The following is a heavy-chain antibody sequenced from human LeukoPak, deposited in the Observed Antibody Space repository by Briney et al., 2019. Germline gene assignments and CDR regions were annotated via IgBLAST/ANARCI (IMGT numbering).Heavy chain of an antibody. J-gene: IGHJ4*02. V-gene: IGHV3-74*01. CDR1: GFTFSSYW. CDR2: INSDGSST. CDR3: ARGGQQLVRGLDY. Sequence: GGSLRLSCAASGFTFSSYWMHWVRQAPGKGLVWVSRINSDGSSTSYADSVKGRFTISRDNAKNTLYLRMNSLRAEDTAVYYCARGGQQLVRGLDYWGQGTLVTVSS. D-gene: IGHD6-13*01.